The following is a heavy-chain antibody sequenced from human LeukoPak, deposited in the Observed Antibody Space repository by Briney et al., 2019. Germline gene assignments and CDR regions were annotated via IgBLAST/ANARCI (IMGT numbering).Heavy chain of an antibody. CDR3: ARDPCSSTSCYPFDP. D-gene: IGHD2-2*01. J-gene: IGHJ5*02. Sequence: SGGSLRLSCAASGFTFSNYGMHWVRQAPGKGLEWVALTWSDGNNKYYAESVKGRFTISRDNAKNSLYLQMNSLRAEDTAVYYCARDPCSSTSCYPFDPWGQGTLVTVSS. CDR1: GFTFSNYG. V-gene: IGHV3-33*01. CDR2: TWSDGNNK.